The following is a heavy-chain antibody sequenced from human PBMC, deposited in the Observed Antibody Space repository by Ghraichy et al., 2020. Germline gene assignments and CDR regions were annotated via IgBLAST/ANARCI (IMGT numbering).Heavy chain of an antibody. V-gene: IGHV4-59*08. Sequence: SETLSLTCTVSGGSISSYYWSWIRQPPGKGLEWIGYIYYSGSTNYNPSLKSRVTISVDTSKNQFSLKLSSVTAADTAVYYCARHTWSVAVPYYFDYWGQGTLVTVSS. CDR3: ARHTWSVAVPYYFDY. CDR2: IYYSGST. J-gene: IGHJ4*02. CDR1: GGSISSYY. D-gene: IGHD6-19*01.